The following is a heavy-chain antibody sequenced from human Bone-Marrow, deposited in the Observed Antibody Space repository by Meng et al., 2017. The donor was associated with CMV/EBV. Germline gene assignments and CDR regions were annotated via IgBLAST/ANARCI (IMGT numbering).Heavy chain of an antibody. CDR3: ATLPGIVTSTDY. CDR2: INWNGGST. J-gene: IGHJ4*02. V-gene: IGHV3-20*04. Sequence: GESLKISCAASGFTFDDYGMSWVRQAPGKGLEWVSGINWNGGSTGYADSVKGRFTISRDNAKNSLYLQMNSLRAEDTALYYCATLPGIVTSTDYWGQGTLVTVSS. D-gene: IGHD2-21*01. CDR1: GFTFDDYG.